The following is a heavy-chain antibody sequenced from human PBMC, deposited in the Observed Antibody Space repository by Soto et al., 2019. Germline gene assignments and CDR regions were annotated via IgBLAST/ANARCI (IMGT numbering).Heavy chain of an antibody. CDR2: ISGSGGTT. CDR1: GFTFSSSA. J-gene: IGHJ5*02. Sequence: GGSLRLSCTASGFTFSSSAMSWVRQAAGKRLEWVSAISGSGGTTYYADSAKGRFTISRDNSKNTLYLQMNGLRADDTALYYCAKGATMILVAPLGSWGQGTLVTVSS. D-gene: IGHD3-22*01. CDR3: AKGATMILVAPLGS. V-gene: IGHV3-23*01.